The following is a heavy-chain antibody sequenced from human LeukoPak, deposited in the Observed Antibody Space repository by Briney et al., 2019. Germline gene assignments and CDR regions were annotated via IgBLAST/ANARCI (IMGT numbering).Heavy chain of an antibody. Sequence: GGSLRLSRAASGFTFSDWFMTWIRQAPGKGLEWISYISPSSGNADYADSVKGRFTISRDNAKNSLYLQMNSLRDEDTAVYYCARSEYGDFRNWFDPWGQGTLVTVSS. V-gene: IGHV3-11*06. J-gene: IGHJ5*02. D-gene: IGHD4-17*01. CDR2: ISPSSGNA. CDR3: ARSEYGDFRNWFDP. CDR1: GFTFSDWF.